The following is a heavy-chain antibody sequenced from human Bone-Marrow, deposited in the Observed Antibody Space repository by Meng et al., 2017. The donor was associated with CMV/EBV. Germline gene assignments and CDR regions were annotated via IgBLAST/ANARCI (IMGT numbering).Heavy chain of an antibody. CDR3: ARLHCQLLLGLRGYYYGIDV. CDR1: GYTFTSYD. J-gene: IGHJ6*02. CDR2: MNPNSGNT. V-gene: IGHV1-8*03. Sequence: ASVKVSCKASGYTFTSYDINWVRQATGQGLEWMGWMNPNSGNTGYAQKFQGRVTITRNTSISTAYMELGSLRSEDTAGYYCARLHCQLLLGLRGYYYGIDVWGQGTSVTVSS. D-gene: IGHD2-2*01.